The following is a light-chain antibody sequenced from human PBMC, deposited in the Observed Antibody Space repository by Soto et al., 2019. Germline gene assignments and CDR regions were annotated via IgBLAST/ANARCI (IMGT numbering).Light chain of an antibody. CDR2: GNS. Sequence: QSVLTQPPSVSGAPWQRVTISCTGSSSNIGAGYDVHWYQQLPGTAPKLLIYGNSNRPSGVPDRFSGSKSGTSASLAITGLQAEDEADYYCQSYDSSLSVFGGGTQLTVL. CDR3: QSYDSSLSV. J-gene: IGLJ7*01. CDR1: SSNIGAGYD. V-gene: IGLV1-40*01.